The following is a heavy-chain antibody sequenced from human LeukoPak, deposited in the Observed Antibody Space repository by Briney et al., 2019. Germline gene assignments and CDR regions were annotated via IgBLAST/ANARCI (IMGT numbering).Heavy chain of an antibody. CDR3: ARDAHEQWSVLGVYHYGFDV. Sequence: GGSLRLSCAASGFTFSSHGIHWVRQAPGRGLEWVAVIWYDGTNKYYEDSVKGRFSISRDDSKNTVYLQMNSLGVEDTAVYYCARDAHEQWSVLGVYHYGFDVWGQGTTLTVSS. J-gene: IGHJ6*02. CDR2: IWYDGTNK. D-gene: IGHD6-19*01. CDR1: GFTFSSHG. V-gene: IGHV3-33*01.